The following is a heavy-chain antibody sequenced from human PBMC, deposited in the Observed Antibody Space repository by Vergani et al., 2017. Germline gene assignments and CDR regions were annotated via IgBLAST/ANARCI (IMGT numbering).Heavy chain of an antibody. CDR3: RGEMDV. CDR2: ISNDGRHT. Sequence: VQLLESGGGLVQPGGSLRLSCAASGFTFSSYAMSWVRQVPGKGLEWVALISNDGRHTYYADSVRGRFSISRDNSKNTLYLQMNSLRTEDTANYYCRGEMDVWGKGTTVTVSS. V-gene: IGHV3-30*04. J-gene: IGHJ6*04. CDR1: GFTFSSYA.